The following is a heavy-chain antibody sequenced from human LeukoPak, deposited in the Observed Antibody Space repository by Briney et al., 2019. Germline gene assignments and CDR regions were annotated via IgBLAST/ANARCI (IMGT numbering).Heavy chain of an antibody. Sequence: GGSLRLSCAASGFTFSSYSMNWVRQAPGKGLEWLSYISSSSTIYYADSVKGQFTISRDNAKNSLYLQMNSLRAEDTAVYYCARGWLYFDYWGQGTLVTVSS. J-gene: IGHJ4*02. CDR3: ARGWLYFDY. D-gene: IGHD5-12*01. CDR1: GFTFSSYS. V-gene: IGHV3-48*01. CDR2: ISSSSTI.